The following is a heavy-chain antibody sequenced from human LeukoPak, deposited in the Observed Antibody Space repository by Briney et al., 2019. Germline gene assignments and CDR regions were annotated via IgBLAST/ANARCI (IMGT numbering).Heavy chain of an antibody. CDR1: GGSISSSSYY. CDR2: IYYSGST. CDR3: ARESPSIAAAGTSLDY. V-gene: IGHV4-39*07. D-gene: IGHD6-13*01. J-gene: IGHJ4*02. Sequence: PSETLSLTCTVSGGSISSSSYYWGWIRQPPGKGLEWIGSIYYSGSTYYNPSLKSRVTISVDTSKNQFSLKLSSVTAADTAVYYCARESPSIAAAGTSLDYWGQGTLVTVSS.